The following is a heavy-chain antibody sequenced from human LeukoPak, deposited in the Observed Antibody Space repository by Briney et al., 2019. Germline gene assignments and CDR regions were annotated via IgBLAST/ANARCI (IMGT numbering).Heavy chain of an antibody. D-gene: IGHD3-22*01. CDR2: IYYSGST. V-gene: IGHV4-39*07. J-gene: IGHJ4*02. CDR3: AREYYDSSGYFRLFDY. CDR1: GGSISSSSYY. Sequence: PSETLSLTCTVSGGSISSSSYYWGWIRQPPGKGLEWIGSIYYSGSTYYNPSLKSRVTISVDTSKNQFSLKLSSVTAADTAVYYCAREYYDSSGYFRLFDYWGQGTLVTVSS.